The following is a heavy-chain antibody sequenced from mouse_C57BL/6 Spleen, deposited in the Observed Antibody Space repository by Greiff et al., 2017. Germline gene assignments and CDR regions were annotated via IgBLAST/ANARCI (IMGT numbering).Heavy chain of an antibody. V-gene: IGHV1-69*01. CDR2: IDPSDSYT. Sequence: VQLQQPGAELVMPGASVKLSCKASGYTFTSYWMHWVKQRPGQGLEWIGEIDPSDSYTNYNQKFKGKSTLTVDKSSSTAYMQLSSLTSEDSAVYYCARPGGSSFFAYWGQGTLVTVSA. J-gene: IGHJ3*01. CDR1: GYTFTSYW. D-gene: IGHD1-1*01. CDR3: ARPGGSSFFAY.